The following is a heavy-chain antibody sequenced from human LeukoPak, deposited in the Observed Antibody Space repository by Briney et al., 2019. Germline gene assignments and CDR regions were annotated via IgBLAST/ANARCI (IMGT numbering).Heavy chain of an antibody. J-gene: IGHJ4*02. Sequence: GGSLRLSCSASGFTFSGSAVHWVRQASGKGLEWVGRIRSKANSYATAYSASVEGRFTISRDDSKNTAYLKMNSLRREDTAVYYCTTPYGSGSDLFATYDYWGQGTLVTVSS. D-gene: IGHD3-10*01. CDR3: TTPYGSGSDLFATYDY. V-gene: IGHV3-73*01. CDR2: IRSKANSYAT. CDR1: GFTFSGSA.